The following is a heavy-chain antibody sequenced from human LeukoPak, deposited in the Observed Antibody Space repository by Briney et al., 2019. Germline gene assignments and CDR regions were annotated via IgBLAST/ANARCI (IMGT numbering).Heavy chain of an antibody. D-gene: IGHD2-15*01. CDR3: ARAPLRCSGGSCYTYGMDV. CDR1: RGTFSSYA. Sequence: AASVKDSCKACRGTFSSYAISWVRPPPGQGLEWMGRIIPILGIAKYAQKFQGRVTITADKSTSTAYIELSSLRSEDTAVYYCARAPLRCSGGSCYTYGMDVWGQGTTVTVSS. CDR2: IIPILGIA. V-gene: IGHV1-69*04. J-gene: IGHJ6*02.